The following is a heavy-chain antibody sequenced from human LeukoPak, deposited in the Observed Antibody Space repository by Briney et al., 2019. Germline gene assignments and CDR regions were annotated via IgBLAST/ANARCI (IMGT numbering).Heavy chain of an antibody. J-gene: IGHJ4*02. CDR3: ARDHSYSGYV. CDR2: IRFDGSDK. CDR1: GFTFSSYG. V-gene: IGHV3-30*02. D-gene: IGHD5-12*01. Sequence: GGSLRLSCAASGFTFSSYGMHWVRQAPGRGLEWVAFIRFDGSDKFYLDSVKGRFTISRDNSKNTLYLQMNSVRAEDTAVYYCARDHSYSGYVWGQGTLVTVSS.